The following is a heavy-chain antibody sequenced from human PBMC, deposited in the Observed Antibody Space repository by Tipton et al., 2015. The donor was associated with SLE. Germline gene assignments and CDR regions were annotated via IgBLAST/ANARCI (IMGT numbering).Heavy chain of an antibody. J-gene: IGHJ6*03. D-gene: IGHD7-27*01. V-gene: IGHV6-1*01. CDR2: TYYRSKWYS. CDR3: VRGPWAYYYYMDV. Sequence: GLVKPSQTLSLTCAISGDSVSTNSAAWTWIRQSPSRGLEWLGRTYYRSKWYSDYAVSVKSRITINPDTSKNQFSLQLNSVTPEDTAVYYCVRGPWAYYYYMDVWGKGTKVTVSS. CDR1: GDSVSTNSAA.